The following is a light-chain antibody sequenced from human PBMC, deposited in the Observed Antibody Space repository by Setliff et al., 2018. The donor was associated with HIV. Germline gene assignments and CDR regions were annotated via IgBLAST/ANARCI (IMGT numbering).Light chain of an antibody. CDR2: KDT. V-gene: IGLV3-16*01. CDR3: LSAHNSSTYRGI. Sequence: SYELKQPPSVSVSPGQTARITCSGEALPRKYSYWFQQKPGQAPVMVIYKDTERPSVIPARFSGSTSGTTVTLTISGVQAEDEADYYCLSAHNSSTYRGIFGGGTKATVL. J-gene: IGLJ2*01. CDR1: ALPRKY.